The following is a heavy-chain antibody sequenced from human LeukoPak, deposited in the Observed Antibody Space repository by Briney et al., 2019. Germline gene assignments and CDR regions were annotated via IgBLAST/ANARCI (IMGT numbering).Heavy chain of an antibody. CDR2: INPNSGGT. Sequence: ASVKVSCKASGYTFTGYYMHWVRQAPGQGLEWMGWINPNSGGTNYAQKFQGRVTMTRDTSISTAYMELSRLRSDDTAVYYCARRLNDYDYVWGSYRYTGINWFDPWGQGTLVTVYS. CDR3: ARRLNDYDYVWGSYRYTGINWFDP. V-gene: IGHV1-2*02. CDR1: GYTFTGYY. J-gene: IGHJ5*02. D-gene: IGHD3-16*02.